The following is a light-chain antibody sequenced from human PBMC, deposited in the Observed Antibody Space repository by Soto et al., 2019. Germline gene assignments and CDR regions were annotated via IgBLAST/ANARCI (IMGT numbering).Light chain of an antibody. Sequence: QSALTQPASVSGSPGESITISCTGTSSDVGTYNLVTWYQQHPGRYPKLILYEGNKRPSGVSSRFSAYNSGNTASLTISGLQAEDEANYFCCSYGPSRTVLIGGGNTLTV. J-gene: IGLJ2*01. CDR1: SSDVGTYNL. CDR3: CSYGPSRTVL. V-gene: IGLV2-23*01. CDR2: EGN.